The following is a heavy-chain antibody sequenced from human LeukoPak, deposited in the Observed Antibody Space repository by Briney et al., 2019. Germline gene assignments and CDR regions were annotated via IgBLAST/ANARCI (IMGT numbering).Heavy chain of an antibody. V-gene: IGHV3-21*01. Sequence: GGSLRLSCAASRFTFSSYDMTWVRQAPGRGLEWVSSIRPSGDNTYYADSVKGRFTISRDNAKNSLYLQMSSLRAEDTAVYYCAELGITMIGGVWGKGTTVTISS. J-gene: IGHJ6*04. CDR3: AELGITMIGGV. CDR2: IRPSGDNT. D-gene: IGHD3-10*02. CDR1: RFTFSSYD.